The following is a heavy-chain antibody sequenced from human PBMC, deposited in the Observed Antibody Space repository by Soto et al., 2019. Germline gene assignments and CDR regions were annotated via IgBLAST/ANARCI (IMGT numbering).Heavy chain of an antibody. Sequence: QLQLQESGPGLVKPSETLSLTCTVSGGSISSSSYYWGWIRQPPGKGLEWIGSIYYSGSTYYNPSLKSRVTISVDTSKNQFSLKLSSVTAADTAVYYCARRERGSLMDYYYGMDVWGQGTTVTVSS. J-gene: IGHJ6*02. CDR2: IYYSGST. D-gene: IGHD3-16*01. V-gene: IGHV4-39*01. CDR3: ARRERGSLMDYYYGMDV. CDR1: GGSISSSSYY.